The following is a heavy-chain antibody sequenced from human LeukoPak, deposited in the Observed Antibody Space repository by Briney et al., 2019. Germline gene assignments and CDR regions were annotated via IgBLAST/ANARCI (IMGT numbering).Heavy chain of an antibody. J-gene: IGHJ4*02. Sequence: GESLKISFKGSGYRFTSYWIGWGRRMPGKGLGWMGIIYPGDSDTRYSPSFQGQVTISADKSISTAYLQWSSLKASDTAMYYCARPLSKNTYYDFSWGQGTLVTVSS. CDR2: IYPGDSDT. CDR1: GYRFTSYW. V-gene: IGHV5-51*01. CDR3: ARPLSKNTYYDFS. D-gene: IGHD3-3*01.